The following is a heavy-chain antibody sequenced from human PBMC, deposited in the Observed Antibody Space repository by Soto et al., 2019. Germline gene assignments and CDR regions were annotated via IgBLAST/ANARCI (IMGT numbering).Heavy chain of an antibody. CDR1: GGSISSSSSY. D-gene: IGHD4-17*01. Sequence: QLHLQESGPGLVKPSETLSLTCTVSGGSISSSSSYWDWIRQPPGKGLQFIGLIHYSGSTYYDPSLNSRVAISVDTSRNLFSLNLSSVTAADTAVYYCARHQITVTTPYAFDIWGQGTTVTVSS. CDR2: IHYSGST. CDR3: ARHQITVTTPYAFDI. V-gene: IGHV4-39*01. J-gene: IGHJ3*02.